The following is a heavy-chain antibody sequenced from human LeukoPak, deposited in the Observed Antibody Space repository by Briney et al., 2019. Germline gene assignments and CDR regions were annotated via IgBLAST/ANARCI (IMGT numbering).Heavy chain of an antibody. V-gene: IGHV4-59*08. CDR3: ARQWELRGWFDP. J-gene: IGHJ5*02. Sequence: SQTLSLTCTVSIGSISRYYWSWIRQPPGEGLEWIGYIYYNGSTNYNPSLKSRVTISVDTSKNQFSLKLSSVTAADTAVYYCARQWELRGWFDPWGQGTLVTVSS. D-gene: IGHD1-26*01. CDR2: IYYNGST. CDR1: IGSISRYY.